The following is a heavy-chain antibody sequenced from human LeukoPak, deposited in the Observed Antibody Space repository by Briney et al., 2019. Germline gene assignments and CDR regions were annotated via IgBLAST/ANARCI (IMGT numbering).Heavy chain of an antibody. D-gene: IGHD6-13*01. J-gene: IGHJ4*02. CDR1: GFTFSIYW. CDR2: IKHDGSEK. CDR3: ARGGSRSWYFDN. Sequence: RGSLRLSCAASGFTFSIYWMSWVRQAPGKGLEWVANIKHDGSEKYYVDSVKGRFTISRDNAKNSLYLQMNSLRAEDTAVYYCARGGSRSWYFDNWGQGTLVTVSS. V-gene: IGHV3-7*01.